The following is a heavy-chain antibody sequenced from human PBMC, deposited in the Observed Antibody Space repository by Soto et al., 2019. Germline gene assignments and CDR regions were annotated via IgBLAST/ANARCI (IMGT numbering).Heavy chain of an antibody. Sequence: QVQLVQSGAEVKKPGSSVKVSCKASGGTFSSYTISWVRQAPGQGLEWMGRIIPILGIANYAQKFQGRVKITADKSTSTAYMELSSLRSEDTAVYYCARDRGSGWHNWFDPWGQGTLVTVSS. CDR3: ARDRGSGWHNWFDP. CDR1: GGTFSSYT. D-gene: IGHD6-19*01. CDR2: IIPILGIA. J-gene: IGHJ5*02. V-gene: IGHV1-69*08.